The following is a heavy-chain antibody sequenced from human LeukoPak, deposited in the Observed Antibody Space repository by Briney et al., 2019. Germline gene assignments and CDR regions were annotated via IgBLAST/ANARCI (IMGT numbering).Heavy chain of an antibody. D-gene: IGHD3-3*01. Sequence: SVKVSCKASGYTFTGYYMHWVRQAPGQGLEWMGRIIPILGIANYAQKFQGRVTITADKSTSTAYMELSSLRSEDTAVYYCARDSDFWSGYLPYYYYGMDVWGQGTTVTVSS. CDR1: GYTFTGYY. CDR2: IIPILGIA. CDR3: ARDSDFWSGYLPYYYYGMDV. V-gene: IGHV1-69*04. J-gene: IGHJ6*02.